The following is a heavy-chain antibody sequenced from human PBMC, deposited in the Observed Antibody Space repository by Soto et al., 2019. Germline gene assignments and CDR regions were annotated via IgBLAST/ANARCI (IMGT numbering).Heavy chain of an antibody. V-gene: IGHV3-23*01. CDR2: ISGSGGTT. Sequence: EVQLLESGGGWIQPGGSLRLSCAASGFSFSTYAMNWVRQAPGKGLEWVSFISGSGGTTDYADSVRGRFRLSRDNSKNTVVLEMNSLRTEDTAVYFCAKGRSALPIFDYWGQGVMVTVSS. CDR3: AKGRSALPIFDY. J-gene: IGHJ4*02. CDR1: GFSFSTYA.